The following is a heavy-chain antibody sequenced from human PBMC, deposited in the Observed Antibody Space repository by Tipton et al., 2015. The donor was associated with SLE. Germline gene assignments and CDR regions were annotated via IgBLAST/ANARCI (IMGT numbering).Heavy chain of an antibody. Sequence: TLSLTCAVYGGSFSGYYWSWIRQPPGKGLEWIGSISTSGSTNYNPSLKSRVTISVDTSKNQFSLQLSSVTAADTAVYYCARDRGITMVQGVIDGMDVRGQGTTVTVPS. J-gene: IGHJ6*02. CDR1: GGSFSGYY. D-gene: IGHD3-10*01. CDR3: ARDRGITMVQGVIDGMDV. CDR2: ISTSGST. V-gene: IGHV4-4*08.